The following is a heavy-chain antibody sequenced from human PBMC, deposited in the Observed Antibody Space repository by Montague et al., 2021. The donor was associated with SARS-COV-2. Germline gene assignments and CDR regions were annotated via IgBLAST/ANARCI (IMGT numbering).Heavy chain of an antibody. D-gene: IGHD3-9*01. J-gene: IGHJ5*02. CDR2: ISSSSSTI. V-gene: IGHV3-48*02. CDR1: GFTFSSYS. Sequence: SLRLSCAASGFTFSSYSMNLVCQVPGKGLEWVSYISSSSSTIYYADSVKVRFTISRDNAKNSLYLQMNSLRDKETAVYYCARVISNYYIFTGTPWGQGTLVTVSS. CDR3: ARVISNYYIFTGTP.